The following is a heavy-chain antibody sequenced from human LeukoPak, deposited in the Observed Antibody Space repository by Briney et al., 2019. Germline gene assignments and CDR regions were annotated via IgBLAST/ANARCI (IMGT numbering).Heavy chain of an antibody. CDR2: ITGTGGK. J-gene: IGHJ4*02. V-gene: IGHV3-23*01. Sequence: GGSLRLSCAVSGFTLTNHGVSWVRQAPGKGLEWVSIITGTGGKYYGDSVKGRFVLSRDNSKNTVYMQMSSLRAEDTATYYCAKDYCRDGNCPFPFLDSWGQGTQVTVSS. CDR1: GFTLTNHG. CDR3: AKDYCRDGNCPFPFLDS. D-gene: IGHD2-15*01.